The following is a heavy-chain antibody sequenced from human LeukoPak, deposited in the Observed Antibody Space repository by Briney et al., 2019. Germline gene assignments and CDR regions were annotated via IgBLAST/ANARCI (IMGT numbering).Heavy chain of an antibody. D-gene: IGHD3-22*01. CDR1: GGSISSSSYY. J-gene: IGHJ4*02. Sequence: PSETLSLTCTVSGGSISSSSYYWGWIRQPPGKGLEWIGSIYYSGSTYYNPSLKSRVTISVDTSKNQFSLKLSSVTAADTAVYYCAIHYYDSSGFDYWGQGTLVTVSS. CDR3: AIHYYDSSGFDY. CDR2: IYYSGST. V-gene: IGHV4-39*07.